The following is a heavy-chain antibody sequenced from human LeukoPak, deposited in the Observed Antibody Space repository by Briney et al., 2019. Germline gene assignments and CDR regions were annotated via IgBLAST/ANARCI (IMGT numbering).Heavy chain of an antibody. CDR3: ARGGIPTGPYYYFYYMDV. Sequence: GGSPRLSLAAPGITLSRDVMPWVRPAPGQGLEWGALISYDGNNKFYADSVKGRFTISRDNSRNTLYLQMNSLRGEDAAVYSCARGGIPTGPYYYFYYMDVWGKGTAVTVSS. CDR1: GITLSRDV. V-gene: IGHV3-30*01. J-gene: IGHJ6*03. D-gene: IGHD3-10*01. CDR2: ISYDGNNK.